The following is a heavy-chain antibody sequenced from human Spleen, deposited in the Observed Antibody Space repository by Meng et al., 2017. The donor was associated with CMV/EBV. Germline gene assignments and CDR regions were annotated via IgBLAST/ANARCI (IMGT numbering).Heavy chain of an antibody. CDR3: ARISSTSCYRFDY. J-gene: IGHJ4*02. D-gene: IGHD2-2*01. CDR2: INHSGST. CDR1: GESFSGYY. V-gene: IGHV4-34*01. Sequence: SETLSLTCAVYGESFSGYYWNWIRQPPGKGLEWIGEINHSGSTNYNPSLKSRVTISVDTSEKQFSLKLNSVTAADTAVYYCARISSTSCYRFDYWGQGTLVTVSS.